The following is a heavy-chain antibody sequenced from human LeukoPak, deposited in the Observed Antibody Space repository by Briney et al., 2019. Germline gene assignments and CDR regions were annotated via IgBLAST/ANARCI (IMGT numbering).Heavy chain of an antibody. CDR3: ARQDCSSTSCYVGPLDY. V-gene: IGHV5-51*01. CDR2: IYPGDSDT. D-gene: IGHD2-2*01. CDR1: GYSFTSYW. Sequence: GESLKISCKGSGYSFTSYWVGWVRQMPGKGLEWMGIIYPGDSDTRYSPSFQGQVTISADKSISTAYLQWSSLKASDTAMYYCARQDCSSTSCYVGPLDYWGQGTLVTVSS. J-gene: IGHJ4*02.